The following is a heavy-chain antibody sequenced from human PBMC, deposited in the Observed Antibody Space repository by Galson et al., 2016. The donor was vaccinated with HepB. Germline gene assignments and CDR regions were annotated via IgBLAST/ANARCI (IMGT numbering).Heavy chain of an antibody. CDR1: GYIFTNYY. Sequence: SVKVSCKASGYIFTNYYMHWARQAPGQGLEWMGMINPSGDITNYAQKLQGRVTMTRDTSTSTVYMELSSLRSEDTAVYYCASSRLGYWGQGTLVITSS. V-gene: IGHV1-46*01. J-gene: IGHJ4*02. D-gene: IGHD3-16*01. CDR3: ASSRLGY. CDR2: INPSGDIT.